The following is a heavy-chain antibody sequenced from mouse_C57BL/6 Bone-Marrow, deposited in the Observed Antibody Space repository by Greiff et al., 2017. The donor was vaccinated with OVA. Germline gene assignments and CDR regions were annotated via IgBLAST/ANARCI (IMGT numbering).Heavy chain of an antibody. Sequence: EVHLVESGGDLVKPGGSLKLSCAASGFTFSSYGMSWVRQTPDKRLEWVATISSGGSYTYYPDSVKGRFTISRDNAKNTLYLQMSSLKSEDTAMYYCARHDCGSSFSYWYFDVWGTGTTVTVSS. V-gene: IGHV5-6*01. J-gene: IGHJ1*03. CDR1: GFTFSSYG. CDR3: ARHDCGSSFSYWYFDV. CDR2: ISSGGSYT. D-gene: IGHD1-1*01.